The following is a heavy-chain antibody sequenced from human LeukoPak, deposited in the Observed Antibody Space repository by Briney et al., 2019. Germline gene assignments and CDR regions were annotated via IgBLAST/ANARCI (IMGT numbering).Heavy chain of an antibody. CDR3: TTFFPIVVGDFDY. CDR2: IKSKTDGGTT. Sequence: PGGSLRLSCAASGFTFSNAWMNWVRQAPGKGLEWVGRIKSKTDGGTTDYAAPVKGRFTISRDDSKDTLYLQMNSLKTEDTAVYYCTTFFPIVVGDFDYWGQGTLVTVSS. CDR1: GFTFSNAW. V-gene: IGHV3-15*07. J-gene: IGHJ4*02. D-gene: IGHD3-22*01.